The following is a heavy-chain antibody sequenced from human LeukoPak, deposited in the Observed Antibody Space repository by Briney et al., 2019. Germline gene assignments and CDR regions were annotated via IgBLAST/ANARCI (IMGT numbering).Heavy chain of an antibody. CDR1: GGSISSYY. CDR3: ATILRGQKEAPGTSNWFDP. J-gene: IGHJ5*02. Sequence: SETLSLTCTVSGGSISSYYWSWIRQPPGKGLEWIGYTHYSGITNYNPSLKSRVTISVDTSKNQFSLKLSSVTAADTAVYYCATILRGQKEAPGTSNWFDPWGQGTLVTVSS. V-gene: IGHV4-59*12. D-gene: IGHD3-9*01. CDR2: THYSGIT.